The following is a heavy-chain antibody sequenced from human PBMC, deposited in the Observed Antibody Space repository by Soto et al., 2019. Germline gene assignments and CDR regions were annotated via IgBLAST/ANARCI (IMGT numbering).Heavy chain of an antibody. V-gene: IGHV3-30*18. CDR2: ISSDGKTE. CDR3: AQVHVGVIHYQFDI. D-gene: IGHD1-26*01. J-gene: IGHJ3*02. Sequence: HVHLVDSGGGVIQPGGSLRLSCGASGCTLSNFGVHWVCQAPDKGPEWVGAISSDGKTESYGAAVRGRFTVSIDNSQNRVFLQMKSLRSDDTGVYYCAQVHVGVIHYQFDICGQGKMVTVSS. CDR1: GCTLSNFG.